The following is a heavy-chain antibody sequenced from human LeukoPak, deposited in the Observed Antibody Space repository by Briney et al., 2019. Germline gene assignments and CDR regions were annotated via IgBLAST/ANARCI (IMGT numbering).Heavy chain of an antibody. V-gene: IGHV3-53*01. CDR2: FYVGGAT. J-gene: IGHJ4*02. CDR3: ARGDGYNFFDY. CDR1: GFSVTNNY. D-gene: IGHD5-24*01. Sequence: GESLRLSCAVSGFSVTNNYMSWVRQAPGKGLEWVSVFYVGGATYYADSVKGRFTISRDNSENTLYLQMKSLRAEDTAVYYCARGDGYNFFDYWGQGTLVTVSS.